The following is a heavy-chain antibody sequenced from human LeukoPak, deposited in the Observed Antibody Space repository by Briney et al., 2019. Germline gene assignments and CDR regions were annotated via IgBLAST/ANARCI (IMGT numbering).Heavy chain of an antibody. Sequence: KTSETLSLTCTVSGGSISSGGYSWSWIRQPPGKGLEWIRYIYHSGSTYYNPSLKSRVTISVDRSKNQFSLKLSSVTAADTAVYYCARALSSWVFDYWGQGTLVTVSS. V-gene: IGHV4-30-2*01. CDR1: GGSISSGGYS. CDR2: IYHSGST. D-gene: IGHD3-16*01. CDR3: ARALSSWVFDY. J-gene: IGHJ4*02.